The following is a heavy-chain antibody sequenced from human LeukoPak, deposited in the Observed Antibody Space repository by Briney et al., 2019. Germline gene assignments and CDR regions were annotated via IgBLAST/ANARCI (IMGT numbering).Heavy chain of an antibody. CDR3: ARERRSSGSYHDY. CDR1: GGTFSSYA. Sequence: ASVKVSCKASGGTFSSYAISWVRQAPGQGLEWMGGIIPIFGTANYAQKFRGRVTITADESTSTAYMELSSLRSEDTAVYYCARERRSSGSYHDYWGQGTLVTVSS. CDR2: IIPIFGTA. D-gene: IGHD1-26*01. J-gene: IGHJ4*02. V-gene: IGHV1-69*13.